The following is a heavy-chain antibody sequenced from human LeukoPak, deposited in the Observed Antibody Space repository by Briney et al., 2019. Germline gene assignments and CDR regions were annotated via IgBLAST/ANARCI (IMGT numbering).Heavy chain of an antibody. V-gene: IGHV1-24*01. CDR3: ATGGLDSGNYYVDAFDI. CDR1: GYTLTELS. Sequence: GASVKVSCKVSGYTLTELSMHWVRQAPGKGLEWMGGFDPEDGETIYAQKFQGRVTMTEDTSTDTAYMELSSLRSEDTAVYYCATGGLDSGNYYVDAFDIWGQGTMVTVSS. J-gene: IGHJ3*02. D-gene: IGHD1-26*01. CDR2: FDPEDGET.